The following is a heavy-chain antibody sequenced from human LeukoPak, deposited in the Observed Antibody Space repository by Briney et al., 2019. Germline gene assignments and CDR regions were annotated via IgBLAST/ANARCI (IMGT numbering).Heavy chain of an antibody. CDR3: ARPPLLDV. CDR1: GDSIGHYY. Sequence: SQTLSLTCTVSGDSIGHYYWSWIRQPPGKALEWLGDIFYRGSTNSKPSLKSRVTIPVDTSKTHVFLELSSVTAADTAVYYCARPPLLDVWGQGTTVTVSS. V-gene: IGHV4-59*01. CDR2: IFYRGST. J-gene: IGHJ6*02.